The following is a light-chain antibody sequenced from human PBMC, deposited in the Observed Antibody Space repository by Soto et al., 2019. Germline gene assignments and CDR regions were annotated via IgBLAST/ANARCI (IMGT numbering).Light chain of an antibody. CDR2: WAS. CDR3: QQYYTSPFG. CDR1: QSVLYSSNNKSY. J-gene: IGKJ2*03. V-gene: IGKV4-1*01. Sequence: DIVMTQSPDSLAVSLGARATINCKSSQSVLYSSNNKSYLAWYQHKPGQPPKLLIYWASTRESGVPDRFSGSGSGTDFTLTISSLQAEDVAVYYCQQYYTSPFGFGQGTKLEI.